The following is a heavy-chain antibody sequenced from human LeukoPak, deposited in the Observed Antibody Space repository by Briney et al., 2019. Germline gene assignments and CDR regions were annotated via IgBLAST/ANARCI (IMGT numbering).Heavy chain of an antibody. D-gene: IGHD3-10*01. CDR1: GFTLDDYA. CDR2: ITWNSDGV. J-gene: IGHJ4*02. CDR3: ARDINTYYYGNVEGYFDF. Sequence: SLRLSCAASGFTLDDYAMHWVRQGPGKGLEWVSGITWNSDGVAYADSVKGRFTISRDNAKKSLYLQMNSLRAEDTALYFCARDINTYYYGNVEGYFDFWGQGTLVTVSS. V-gene: IGHV3-9*01.